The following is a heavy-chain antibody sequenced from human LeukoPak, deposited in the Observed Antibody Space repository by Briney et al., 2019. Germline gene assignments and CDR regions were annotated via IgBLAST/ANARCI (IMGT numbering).Heavy chain of an antibody. V-gene: IGHV3-21*01. CDR3: AREHPFARPGSGSYPGDY. J-gene: IGHJ4*02. Sequence: PGGSLRLSSAASGFTFSGYSMKCVRQAPGEGLECVSSISSSSSYIYYADPVKGRFTISRDNAKNSLYMQMNRLRAEDTAVYYGAREHPFARPGSGSYPGDYWGEGTLVTASS. D-gene: IGHD1-26*01. CDR1: GFTFSGYS. CDR2: ISSSSSYI.